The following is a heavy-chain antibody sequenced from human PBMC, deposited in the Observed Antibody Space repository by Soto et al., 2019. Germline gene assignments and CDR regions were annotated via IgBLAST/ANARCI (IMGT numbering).Heavy chain of an antibody. D-gene: IGHD1-20*01. J-gene: IGHJ5*02. CDR1: GFTFSSYS. Sequence: EVQLVESGGGLVKPGGSLRLSCAASGFTFSSYSMNWVRQAPGKGLEWVSSISSSSSYIYYADSVKGRFTISRDNAKNSLDLQMNSLRAKDTAVYYCARVSVLVSWFDPWGQGTLVTVSS. CDR2: ISSSSSYI. V-gene: IGHV3-21*01. CDR3: ARVSVLVSWFDP.